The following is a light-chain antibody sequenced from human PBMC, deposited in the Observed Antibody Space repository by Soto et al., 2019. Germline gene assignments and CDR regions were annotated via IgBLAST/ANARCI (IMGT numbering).Light chain of an antibody. CDR2: NTD. CDR1: SGSVSSTSY. Sequence: QAVVTQEPSLSVSPGGTVTLTCGLTSGSVSSTSYASWYQLTPGQAPRTLIHNTDTRPSGVPDRFSGSILGNKAALTITGAQADDECDYYCVVYLGRGISVFGGGTQLTVL. CDR3: VVYLGRGISV. V-gene: IGLV8-61*01. J-gene: IGLJ3*02.